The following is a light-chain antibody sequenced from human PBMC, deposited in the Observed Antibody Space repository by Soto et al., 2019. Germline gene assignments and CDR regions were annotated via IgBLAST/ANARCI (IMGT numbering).Light chain of an antibody. V-gene: IGLV4-60*02. J-gene: IGLJ3*02. CDR3: ETWDSNTHTV. CDR2: LEGSGSY. Sequence: QTVVTQSSSASASLGPSVNLTCTLSRGHSSYIIAWHQQQPGKAPRYLMKLEGSGSYNKGSGVPDRFSGSSSGADRYLTISNLQFEDEADYYCETWDSNTHTVFGGGTKLTVL. CDR1: RGHSSYI.